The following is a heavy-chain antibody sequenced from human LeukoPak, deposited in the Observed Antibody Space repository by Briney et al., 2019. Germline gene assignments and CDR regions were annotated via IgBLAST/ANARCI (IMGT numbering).Heavy chain of an antibody. D-gene: IGHD3-10*01. V-gene: IGHV3-11*01. CDR1: GFTFSDYY. J-gene: IGHJ4*02. Sequence: GGSLRLSSAASGFTFSDYYMSWIRQAPGKGLEWVSCIRSSGSTIDYADSVKGRFTISRDNAKNSLYLQMNSLRAEDTAVYYCARDTSVMVRGVITPLFWGQGTLVTVSS. CDR3: ARDTSVMVRGVITPLF. CDR2: IRSSGSTI.